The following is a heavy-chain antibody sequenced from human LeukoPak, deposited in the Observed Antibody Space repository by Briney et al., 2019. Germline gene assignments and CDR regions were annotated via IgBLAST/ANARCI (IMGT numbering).Heavy chain of an antibody. CDR2: ISGSSGST. V-gene: IGHV3-23*01. J-gene: IGHJ4*02. CDR3: ARQPIYYDSSGYREGYFDY. CDR1: GFTFSSYA. D-gene: IGHD3-22*01. Sequence: PGGSLRLSCAASGFTFSSYAMSWVRQAPGKGLEWVSGISGSSGSTYYADSVKGRFTISRDNAKNSLYLQMNSLRAEDTAVYYCARQPIYYDSSGYREGYFDYWGQGTLVTVSS.